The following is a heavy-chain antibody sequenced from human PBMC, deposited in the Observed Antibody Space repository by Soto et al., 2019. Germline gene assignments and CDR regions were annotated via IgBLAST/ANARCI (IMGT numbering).Heavy chain of an antibody. CDR3: AGDGLASGMTTVTTYDY. CDR1: GYTFTSYG. J-gene: IGHJ4*02. CDR2: ISAYNGNT. Sequence: QVQLVQSGAEVKKPGASVKVSCKASGYTFTSYGISWVRQAPGHGLEWMGWISAYNGNTNYAQKLQGRVTMTTDTSTSTAYMELRSLRSDDTAVYYCAGDGLASGMTTVTTYDYWRQGTLVTVSS. V-gene: IGHV1-18*01. D-gene: IGHD4-17*01.